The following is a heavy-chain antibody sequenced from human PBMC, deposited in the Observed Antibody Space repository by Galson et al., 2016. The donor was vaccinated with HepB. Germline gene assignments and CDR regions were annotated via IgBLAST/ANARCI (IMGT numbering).Heavy chain of an antibody. Sequence: QSGAEVKKPGESLRISCKGSAYSFTSYWITWVRQMPGKGLEWMGRIYPTDSCANYSPSFQGHVTVSADKSISTAFLQWSSLKASDTAMYYCARQGGSGRAAFDLWGQGTMVTVSS. V-gene: IGHV5-10-1*01. CDR3: ARQGGSGRAAFDL. CDR2: IYPTDSCA. CDR1: AYSFTSYW. J-gene: IGHJ3*01. D-gene: IGHD3-10*01.